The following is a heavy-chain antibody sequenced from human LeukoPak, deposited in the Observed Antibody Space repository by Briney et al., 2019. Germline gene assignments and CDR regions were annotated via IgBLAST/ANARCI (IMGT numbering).Heavy chain of an antibody. D-gene: IGHD6-13*01. V-gene: IGHV1-2*02. CDR3: ARAGPQQLVTDY. J-gene: IGHJ4*02. Sequence: ASVKVSCKASGYTFTGYYMHWVRQAPGQGLEWMGWINPNSGGTNYAQTFQARVTMTWDTSISTAYMELSRLKSDDTAVYYCARAGPQQLVTDYWGQGTLVTVST. CDR1: GYTFTGYY. CDR2: INPNSGGT.